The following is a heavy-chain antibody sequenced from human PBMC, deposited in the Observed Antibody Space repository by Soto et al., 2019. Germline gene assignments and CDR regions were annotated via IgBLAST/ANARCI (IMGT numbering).Heavy chain of an antibody. V-gene: IGHV3-74*01. CDR3: ARGWLRFLEWLAI. Sequence: GSLRLSYAASAFTFSRYCLHWVRQAPGKGLVWVSRINSDGSSTSYADSVKGRFTISRDNAKNTLYLQMNSLRAEDTAVYYCARGWLRFLEWLAIWGQGT. J-gene: IGHJ4*02. CDR2: INSDGSST. CDR1: AFTFSRYC. D-gene: IGHD3-3*01.